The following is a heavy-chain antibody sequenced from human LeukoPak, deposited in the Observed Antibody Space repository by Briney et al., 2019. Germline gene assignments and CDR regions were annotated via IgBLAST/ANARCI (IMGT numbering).Heavy chain of an antibody. V-gene: IGHV1-2*02. CDR3: AGAPGYSSSWYVDY. Sequence: ASVKVSCKASGYTFTGYYMHWVRQAPGQGLEWMGWINPNSGGTNYAQKFQGRVTMTRDTSISTAYMELSRLRSDDTAVYYCAGAPGYSSSWYVDYWGQGTLVTVSS. D-gene: IGHD6-13*01. CDR2: INPNSGGT. J-gene: IGHJ4*02. CDR1: GYTFTGYY.